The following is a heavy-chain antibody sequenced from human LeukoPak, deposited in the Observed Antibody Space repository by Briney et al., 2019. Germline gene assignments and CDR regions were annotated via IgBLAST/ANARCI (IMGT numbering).Heavy chain of an antibody. D-gene: IGHD3-9*01. CDR1: GGTFSSYA. V-gene: IGHV1-69*04. CDR3: ARSYYDVLTGNYMWLAP. CDR2: IIPILGIA. J-gene: IGHJ5*02. Sequence: GASVKVSCKASGGTFSSYAISWVRQAPGQGLEWMGRIIPILGIANYAQKFQGRVTITADKSTSTAYMELSSLRSEDTAVFYCARSYYDVLTGNYMWLAPWGQGTLVTVSS.